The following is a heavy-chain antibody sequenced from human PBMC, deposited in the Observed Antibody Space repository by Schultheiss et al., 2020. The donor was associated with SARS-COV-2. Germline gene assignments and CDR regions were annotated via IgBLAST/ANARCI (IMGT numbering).Heavy chain of an antibody. D-gene: IGHD2-15*01. Sequence: GSLRLSCAASGFTFSSYAMSWVRQAPGKGLEWVSSISSSSSYIYYADSVKGRFTISRDNAKNSLYLQMNSLRAEDTAVYYCASLIFDSACSGLGLGAFDIWGQGTMVTVSS. CDR2: ISSSSSYI. J-gene: IGHJ3*02. CDR3: ASLIFDSACSGLGLGAFDI. CDR1: GFTFSSYA. V-gene: IGHV3-21*01.